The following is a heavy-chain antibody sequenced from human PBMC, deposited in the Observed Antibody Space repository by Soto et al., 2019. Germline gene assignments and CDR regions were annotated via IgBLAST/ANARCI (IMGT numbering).Heavy chain of an antibody. V-gene: IGHV4-30-4*01. Sequence: PSETLSLTCTVSGGSISSGDYYWSWIRQPPGKGLEWIGYIYYSGSTYYNPSLKSRVTISVDTSKTQFFLKLTSVTAADTAVYYCARAWTATAGWANWFDRWGQGTLVTVSS. J-gene: IGHJ5*02. CDR2: IYYSGST. D-gene: IGHD6-13*01. CDR3: ARAWTATAGWANWFDR. CDR1: GGSISSGDYY.